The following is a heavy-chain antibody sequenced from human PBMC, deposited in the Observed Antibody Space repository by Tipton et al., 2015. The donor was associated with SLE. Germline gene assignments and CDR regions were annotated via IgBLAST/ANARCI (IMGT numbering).Heavy chain of an antibody. CDR3: ARALLGVVTPFDY. J-gene: IGHJ4*02. CDR1: GFTFSSYW. D-gene: IGHD3-3*01. CDR2: IKQDGSEK. V-gene: IGHV3-7*01. Sequence: SLRLSCAASGFTFSSYWMSWVRQAPGKGLEWVANIKQDGSEKYYVDSVKGRFTISRDNAKNSLYLQMNSLRAEDTAVYYCARALLGVVTPFDYWGQGTLVTVSS.